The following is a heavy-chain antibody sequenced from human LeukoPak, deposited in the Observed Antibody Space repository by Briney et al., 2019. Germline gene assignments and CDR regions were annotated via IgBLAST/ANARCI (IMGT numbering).Heavy chain of an antibody. V-gene: IGHV1-8*01. D-gene: IGHD1-26*01. CDR3: ARDQSGEWELLSGWWFDP. CDR2: IDPNSGNT. Sequence: ASVKVSCKASGYTFTSYDINWVRQATGQGLEWMGWIDPNSGNTGYAQKFQGRVTMTRDMSTSTVYMELSNLRSEDTAVYYCARDQSGEWELLSGWWFDPWGQGTLVTVSS. J-gene: IGHJ5*02. CDR1: GYTFTSYD.